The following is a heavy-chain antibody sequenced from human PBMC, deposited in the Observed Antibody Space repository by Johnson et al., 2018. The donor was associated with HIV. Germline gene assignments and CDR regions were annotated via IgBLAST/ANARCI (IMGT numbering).Heavy chain of an antibody. D-gene: IGHD3-10*01. Sequence: QVQLVESGGGVVQPGTSLRLSCAASRFTFITYAMHWVRQTPGKGLEWVAVIWHDGTTTYYVDSVKGRFTISRDNSKKTLYLQMKSLRVEDTAVYYCAKGTSEGRVNAFEIWGQGTMVTVSS. CDR3: AKGTSEGRVNAFEI. J-gene: IGHJ3*02. V-gene: IGHV3-33*06. CDR2: IWHDGTTT. CDR1: RFTFITYA.